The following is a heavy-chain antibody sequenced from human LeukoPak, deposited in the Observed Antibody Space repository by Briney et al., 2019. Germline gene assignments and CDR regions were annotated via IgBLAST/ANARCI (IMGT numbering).Heavy chain of an antibody. CDR3: ARGEAGYYDTLTGYSGASDAFDI. J-gene: IGHJ3*02. D-gene: IGHD3-9*01. V-gene: IGHV4-34*01. Sequence: PSETLSLTCAVYGGSFSGYYWSWIRQPPGKGLEWIGEINHSGSTNYNPSLKSRVTISVDTSKNQFSLKLSSVTAADTAVYYCARGEAGYYDTLTGYSGASDAFDIWGQGTMVTVSS. CDR1: GGSFSGYY. CDR2: INHSGST.